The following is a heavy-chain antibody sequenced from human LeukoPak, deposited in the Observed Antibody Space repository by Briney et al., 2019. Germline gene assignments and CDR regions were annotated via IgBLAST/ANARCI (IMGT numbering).Heavy chain of an antibody. CDR3: ARARDGYNLGIDY. CDR1: GGSISSYY. J-gene: IGHJ4*02. V-gene: IGHV4-59*08. CDR2: IYYSGST. D-gene: IGHD5-24*01. Sequence: SETLSLTCTVSGGSISSYYWSWIRQPPGKGLEWIGYIYYSGSTNYNPSLKSRVTISVDTSKNQFSLKLSSVTAADTAVYYCARARDGYNLGIDYWGQGTLVTVSS.